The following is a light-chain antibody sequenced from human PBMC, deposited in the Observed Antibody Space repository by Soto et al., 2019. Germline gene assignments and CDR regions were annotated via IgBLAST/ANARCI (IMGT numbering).Light chain of an antibody. CDR1: DSNVGAGYD. Sequence: QSVLTQPPSVSGAPGQRVTISCTGSDSNVGAGYDVNWYRQLPGAAPRLLIYNNNHRPSGVPDRFSGSKSGTSASLAIAALQAEDEADYYCQSYDSSLPWVFGGGTKLTVL. V-gene: IGLV1-40*01. J-gene: IGLJ3*02. CDR3: QSYDSSLPWV. CDR2: NNN.